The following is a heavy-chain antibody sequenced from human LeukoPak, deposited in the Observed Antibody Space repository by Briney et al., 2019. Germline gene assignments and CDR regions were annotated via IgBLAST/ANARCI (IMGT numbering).Heavy chain of an antibody. CDR2: TSFSGNTI. J-gene: IGHJ4*02. CDR3: ARGALTYYYDY. D-gene: IGHD4/OR15-4a*01. V-gene: IGHV3-11*01. Sequence: GGSLRLSCAASGFTFSDYYMSWIRQAPGKGLEWVSYTSFSGNTISYADSVKGRFTFSRDNAKNSLFLQMNSLRAEDTAVYYCARGALTYYYDYWGQGTLVAVSS. CDR1: GFTFSDYY.